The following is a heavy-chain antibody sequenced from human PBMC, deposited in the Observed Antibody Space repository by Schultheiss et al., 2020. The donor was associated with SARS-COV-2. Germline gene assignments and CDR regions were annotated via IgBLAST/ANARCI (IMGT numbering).Heavy chain of an antibody. Sequence: GGSLRLSCAASGFTFSSYGMHWVRQAPGKGLEWVAVIWYDGSNKYYADSVKGRFTISRDNSKNTLYLQMGSLRAEDMAVYYCARSPAAPTLDYWGQGTLVTVSS. V-gene: IGHV3-30*19. J-gene: IGHJ4*02. CDR1: GFTFSSYG. D-gene: IGHD6-6*01. CDR2: IWYDGSNK. CDR3: ARSPAAPTLDY.